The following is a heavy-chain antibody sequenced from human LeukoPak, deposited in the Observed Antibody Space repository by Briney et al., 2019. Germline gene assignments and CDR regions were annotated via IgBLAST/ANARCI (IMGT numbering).Heavy chain of an antibody. CDR3: ARRLGRKFGERFYYYHYMDV. J-gene: IGHJ6*03. CDR2: IYYSGST. V-gene: IGHV4-39*01. CDR1: GGSISSSSYY. Sequence: SETLSLTCTVSGGSISSSSYYWGWIRQPPGKGLEWIGSIYYSGSTYYNPSLKSRVTISVDTSKDQFSLKLSSVTAADTAVYYCARRLGRKFGERFYYYHYMDVWGKGTTVTISS. D-gene: IGHD3-10*01.